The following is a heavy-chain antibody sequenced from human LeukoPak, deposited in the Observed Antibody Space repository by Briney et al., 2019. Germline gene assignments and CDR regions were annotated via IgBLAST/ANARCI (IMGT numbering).Heavy chain of an antibody. CDR3: VSNGAVAGIGDLDY. J-gene: IGHJ4*02. Sequence: GGSLRLSCAASGFTFSNFWMSWVRQAPGKALEWVANIKQDGSENCYVDSVKGRFTVSRDDAKNSLYLQMNSLRAEDTAVYYCVSNGAVAGIGDLDYWGQGTLVTVSS. CDR1: GFTFSNFW. CDR2: IKQDGSEN. D-gene: IGHD6-19*01. V-gene: IGHV3-7*01.